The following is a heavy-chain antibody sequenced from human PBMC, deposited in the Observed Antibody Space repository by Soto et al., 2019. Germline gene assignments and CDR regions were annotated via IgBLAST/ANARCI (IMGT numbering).Heavy chain of an antibody. Sequence: VPLVQSGAEVKKPGTSVKVSCKVSGGTFSSYAISWVRQAPGQGLEWMGEIISIFGTAMYAQKFQGRVTIIADESASTAYMELSGLRSDDTAVYYCARGGKERFRGSGMDVWGQGTTVTVSS. CDR3: ARGGKERFRGSGMDV. J-gene: IGHJ6*02. CDR2: IISIFGTA. V-gene: IGHV1-69*01. CDR1: GGTFSSYA. D-gene: IGHD1-1*01.